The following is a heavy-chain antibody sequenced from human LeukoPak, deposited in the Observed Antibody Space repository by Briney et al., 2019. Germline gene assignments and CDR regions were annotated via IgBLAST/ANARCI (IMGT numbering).Heavy chain of an antibody. Sequence: SETLSLTCTVSGGSISSYYWSWIRQPPGKGLEWIGYIYYSGSTNYNPSLKSRVTISVDTSKNQFSLKLSSVTAADTAVYYCARVQLWSPGWFDPWGQGTLVTVSS. CDR3: ARVQLWSPGWFDP. V-gene: IGHV4-59*01. J-gene: IGHJ5*02. CDR1: GGSISSYY. CDR2: IYYSGST. D-gene: IGHD5-18*01.